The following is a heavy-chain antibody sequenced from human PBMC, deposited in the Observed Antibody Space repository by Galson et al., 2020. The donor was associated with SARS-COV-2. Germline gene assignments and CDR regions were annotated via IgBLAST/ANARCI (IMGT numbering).Heavy chain of an antibody. Sequence: PGGSLSLTCNVSGGSMKNAYWAWLRQTPRKGLEWIGYIFYTGITFYNPAHKSRLTISADMSKSQFSLRLTSVTAADTAVYYCARQMWAWKLDYWGQGMLVTVSS. CDR1: GGSMKNAY. D-gene: IGHD1-1*01. CDR2: IFYTGIT. CDR3: ARQMWAWKLDY. J-gene: IGHJ4*02. V-gene: IGHV4-59*08.